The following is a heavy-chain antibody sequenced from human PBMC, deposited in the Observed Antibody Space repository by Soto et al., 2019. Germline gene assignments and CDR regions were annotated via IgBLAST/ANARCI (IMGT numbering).Heavy chain of an antibody. CDR1: GGSISSSSYY. D-gene: IGHD3-3*01. CDR2: IYYSGST. Sequence: QLQLQESGPGLVKPSEALSLTCTVSGGSISSSSYYWGWIRQPPGKGLEWIGSIYYSGSTYYNPSLKSRVTISVDTSKNQFSLKLSSVSAADTAVYYCARHRAFGVDYWGQGTLVTVSS. CDR3: ARHRAFGVDY. J-gene: IGHJ4*02. V-gene: IGHV4-39*01.